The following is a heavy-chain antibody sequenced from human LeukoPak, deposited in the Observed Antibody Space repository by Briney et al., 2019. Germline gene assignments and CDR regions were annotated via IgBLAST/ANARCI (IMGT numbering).Heavy chain of an antibody. D-gene: IGHD1-26*01. CDR2: ISTSGSAM. CDR3: ASSGSYRFDY. Sequence: PGGSLRLSCAASGFTFSRYTMNWVRQAPGKGLGWVSHISTSGSAMYYADSVKGRFTISRDNAKDSLYLQMNSLRDEDTAAYYCASSGSYRFDYWGQGTLVTVSS. V-gene: IGHV3-48*02. CDR1: GFTFSRYT. J-gene: IGHJ4*02.